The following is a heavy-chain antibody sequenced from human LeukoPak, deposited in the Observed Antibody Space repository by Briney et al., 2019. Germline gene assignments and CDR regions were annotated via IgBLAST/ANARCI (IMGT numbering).Heavy chain of an antibody. J-gene: IGHJ5*02. CDR3: AKILPGSGSTRTAGGLDP. CDR2: ISSSSSYI. CDR1: GFTFSSYS. V-gene: IGHV3-21*04. Sequence: GGSLRLSCAASGFTFSSYSMNWVRQAPGKGLEWVSSISSSSSYIYYADSVKGRFTISRDNSKNTLYLQMNSLRAEDTAVYYCAKILPGSGSTRTAGGLDPWGQGTLVTVSS. D-gene: IGHD3-10*01.